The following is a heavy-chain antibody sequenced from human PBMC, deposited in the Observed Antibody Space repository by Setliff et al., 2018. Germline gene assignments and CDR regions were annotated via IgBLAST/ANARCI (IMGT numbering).Heavy chain of an antibody. D-gene: IGHD6-19*01. CDR3: ARDTSGRDAFDI. J-gene: IGHJ3*02. V-gene: IGHV3-23*01. CDR1: GFTFTSYA. Sequence: PGGSLRLSCGASGFTFTSYAMNWVRQAPGKGLEWVSSISGGGSRTYYADSVKGRFTVSRDNSKNTLFLQMNSLRGEDTAVYYCARDTSGRDAFDIWGQGNPGHRLL. CDR2: ISGGGSRT.